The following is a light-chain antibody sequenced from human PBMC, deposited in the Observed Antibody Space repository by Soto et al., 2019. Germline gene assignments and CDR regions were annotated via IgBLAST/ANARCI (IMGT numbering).Light chain of an antibody. J-gene: IGLJ1*01. CDR3: SSYAGSNNYV. CDR1: SSDVGSYNY. V-gene: IGLV2-8*01. CDR2: ELN. Sequence: QSVLTQPPSASGSPGQSVAISCTGTSSDVGSYNYVSWYQQHPGKAPKVMIYELNKRPSGVPDRFSGSKSGNTASLTVSGLQAEDEADYYCSSYAGSNNYVFGTGTKVTVL.